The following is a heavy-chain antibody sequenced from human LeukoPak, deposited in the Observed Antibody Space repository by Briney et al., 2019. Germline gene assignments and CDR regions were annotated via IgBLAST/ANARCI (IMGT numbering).Heavy chain of an antibody. J-gene: IGHJ4*02. CDR2: ISYDGSNK. D-gene: IGHD3-10*01. V-gene: IGHV3-30*04. Sequence: GGSLRLSCAASGFTFSSYAMHWVRQAPGKGPEWVAVISYDGSNKYYADSVKGRFTISRDNSKNTLYLQMNSLRAEDTAVYYCARDPVLWFGELLKGHFDYWGQGTLVTVSS. CDR3: ARDPVLWFGELLKGHFDY. CDR1: GFTFSSYA.